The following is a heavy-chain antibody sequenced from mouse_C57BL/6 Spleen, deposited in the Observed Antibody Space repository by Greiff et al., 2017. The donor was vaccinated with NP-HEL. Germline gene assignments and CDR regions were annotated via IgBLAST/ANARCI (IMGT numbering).Heavy chain of an antibody. J-gene: IGHJ2*01. D-gene: IGHD3-3*01. CDR2: IYPGDGDT. V-gene: IGHV1-80*01. Sequence: VQLQQSGAELVKPGASVKISCKASGYAFSSYWMNWVKQRPGKGLEWIGQIYPGDGDTNYNGKFKGKATLTADKSSSTAYMQLSSLTSEDSAVYFCARWRAAGTSFDYWGQGTTLTVSS. CDR3: ARWRAAGTSFDY. CDR1: GYAFSSYW.